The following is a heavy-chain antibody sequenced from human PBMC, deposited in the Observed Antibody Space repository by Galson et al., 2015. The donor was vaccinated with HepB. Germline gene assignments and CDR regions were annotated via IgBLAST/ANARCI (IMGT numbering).Heavy chain of an antibody. V-gene: IGHV1-2*06. CDR1: GSTFAAYY. CDR2: IIPNSGDT. J-gene: IGHJ4*02. Sequence: SVKVSCKASGSTFAAYYIHWVRQAPGQGLEWMGRIIPNSGDTYYAQNFRGRVTMTTDTSITTAYMELISLTSDDTAVYYCARLGRGPVIGTNDYWGQGTLVTVSS. D-gene: IGHD6-19*01. CDR3: ARLGRGPVIGTNDY.